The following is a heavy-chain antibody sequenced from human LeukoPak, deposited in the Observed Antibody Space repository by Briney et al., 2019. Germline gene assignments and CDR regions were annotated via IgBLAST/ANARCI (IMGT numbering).Heavy chain of an antibody. V-gene: IGHV4-34*01. D-gene: IGHD2-15*01. CDR2: INHSGST. J-gene: IGHJ5*02. CDR3: ARRPYGCSGGSCYAGPGFDP. Sequence: SETLSLTCAVYGGSFSGYYWSWIRQPPGKGLEWIGEINHSGSTNYNPSLKNRVTISVDTPKNQFSLNLSSVTAADTAVYYCARRPYGCSGGSCYAGPGFDPWGQGTLVTVSS. CDR1: GGSFSGYY.